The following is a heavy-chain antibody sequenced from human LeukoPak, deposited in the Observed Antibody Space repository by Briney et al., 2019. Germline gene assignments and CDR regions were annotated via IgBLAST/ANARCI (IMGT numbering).Heavy chain of an antibody. CDR2: ISAYNGYT. D-gene: IGHD2-2*01. CDR1: GYTFTSYG. J-gene: IGHJ4*02. V-gene: IGHV1-18*01. Sequence: ASVKVSCKASGYTFTSYGISWVRQAPGQGLEWMGWISAYNGYTNYAQKLQGRVSMTTDTSTSTAYMELRSLRSDDTAVYYCARERVPYCTITSCYGVCRYWGPGTLVTVSS. CDR3: ARERVPYCTITSCYGVCRY.